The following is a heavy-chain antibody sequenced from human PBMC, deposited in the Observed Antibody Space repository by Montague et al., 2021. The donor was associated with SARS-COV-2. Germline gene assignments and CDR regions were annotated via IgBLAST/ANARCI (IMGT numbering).Heavy chain of an antibody. Sequence: TLSITCAVYAWSFSGYSWSWIRQHPGKGLEWIGYIYYSGRTYYNPSLTSRVTISVDTSKNQFSLKLSSVTAADTAVYYFARARITMIVVVNAFDIWCQEIMVIGSS. CDR3: ARARITMIVVVNAFDI. V-gene: IGHV4-31*11. CDR2: IYYSGRT. J-gene: IGHJ3*02. CDR1: AWSFSGYS. D-gene: IGHD3-22*01.